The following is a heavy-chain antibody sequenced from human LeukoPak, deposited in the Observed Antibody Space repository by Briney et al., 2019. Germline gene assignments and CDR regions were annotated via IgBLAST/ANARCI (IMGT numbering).Heavy chain of an antibody. CDR3: ARDQRYSYGYVYYYYYYGMDV. J-gene: IGHJ6*02. CDR2: ISGSGGST. Sequence: PGGSLRLSCAASGFTFSNYAMSWVRQAPGKGLEWVSGISGSGGSTYYADSVKGRFTISRDNSKNTLYLQMNSLRAEDTAVYYCARDQRYSYGYVYYYYYYGMDVWGQGTTVTVSS. D-gene: IGHD5-18*01. CDR1: GFTFSNYA. V-gene: IGHV3-23*01.